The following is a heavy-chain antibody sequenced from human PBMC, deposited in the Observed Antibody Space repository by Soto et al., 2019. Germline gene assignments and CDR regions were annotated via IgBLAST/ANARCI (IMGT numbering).Heavy chain of an antibody. D-gene: IGHD2-15*01. V-gene: IGHV4-39*02. CDR1: GVSIHNSHSF. Sequence: SETLSLTCAVSGVSIHNSHSFWGWIRQPPGKGLEFIGSVYYSGGANYNPSLKGRVTISVDTSNNQFSLRVNSVTAADTAVYYCGRVVEGATRHTDSDSWGQGMLVTVSS. CDR2: VYYSGGA. J-gene: IGHJ5*02. CDR3: GRVVEGATRHTDSDS.